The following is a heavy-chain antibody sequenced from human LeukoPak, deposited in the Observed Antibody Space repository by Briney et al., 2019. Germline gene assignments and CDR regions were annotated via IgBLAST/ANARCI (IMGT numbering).Heavy chain of an antibody. CDR2: VSGTGGSA. J-gene: IGHJ6*02. Sequence: GGSLRLSCAASGFTFSSYAMNWVRQGPGEGLEWVSAVSGTGGSAYYADSVKGRFTISRDNSKNTLYLEMNSLRADDTAVYYCAKVRTYFYHGLDVWGQGTTVTVSS. V-gene: IGHV3-23*01. CDR3: AKVRTYFYHGLDV. CDR1: GFTFSSYA. D-gene: IGHD1-14*01.